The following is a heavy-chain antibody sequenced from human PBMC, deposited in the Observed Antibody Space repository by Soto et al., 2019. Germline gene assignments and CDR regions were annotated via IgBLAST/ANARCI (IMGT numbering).Heavy chain of an antibody. CDR1: GFTFSSYA. J-gene: IGHJ3*02. Sequence: GGSLRLSCAASGFTFSSYAMSWVRQAPGKGLEWVSAISGSGGSTYYADSVNGRFTIARDNSKNTLYLQMNSLRAEDTAVYYCAKGGYCSSTSCYSYDAFDIWGQGTMVTVSS. CDR2: ISGSGGST. D-gene: IGHD2-2*02. CDR3: AKGGYCSSTSCYSYDAFDI. V-gene: IGHV3-23*01.